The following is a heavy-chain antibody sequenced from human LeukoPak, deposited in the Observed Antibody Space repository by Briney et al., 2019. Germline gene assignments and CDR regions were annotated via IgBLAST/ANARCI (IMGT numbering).Heavy chain of an antibody. CDR1: GYSFTSYW. CDR3: ARVIVPAAGRYYFDS. Sequence: GESLKISCKGSGYSFTSYWIGWVRQMPGKGLEWMGIIYPGDSDTRYSPSFEGQVTISADKPISTAYLQWSSLKASDTATYYCARVIVPAAGRYYFDSWGQGTLVTVSS. D-gene: IGHD2-2*01. V-gene: IGHV5-51*04. CDR2: IYPGDSDT. J-gene: IGHJ4*02.